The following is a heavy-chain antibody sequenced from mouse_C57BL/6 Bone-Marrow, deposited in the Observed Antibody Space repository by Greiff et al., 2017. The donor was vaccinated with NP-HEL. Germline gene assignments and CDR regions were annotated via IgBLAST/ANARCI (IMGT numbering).Heavy chain of an antibody. Sequence: EVQGVESGEGLVKPGGSLKLSCAASGFTFSSYAMSWVRQTPEKRLEWVAYISSGGDYIYYADTVKGRFTISRDNARNTLYLQMSSLKSEDTAMYYCTRDRDGYDDLWYFDVWGTGTTVTVSS. CDR3: TRDRDGYDDLWYFDV. CDR2: ISSGGDYI. CDR1: GFTFSSYA. D-gene: IGHD2-2*01. J-gene: IGHJ1*03. V-gene: IGHV5-9-1*02.